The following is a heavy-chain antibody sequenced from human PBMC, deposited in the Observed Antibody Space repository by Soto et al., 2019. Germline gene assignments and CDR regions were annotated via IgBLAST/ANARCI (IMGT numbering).Heavy chain of an antibody. J-gene: IGHJ4*02. D-gene: IGHD3-3*01. CDR3: AKMGNYDFWSGLRYFDY. Sequence: GWSLRLSCASYIFTFIRYAMRWVRQAPGKGLEWVSGITGSGGSIYYADSVKGRFTISRDNSKNTLYLQMNSLRAGDTAVYYCAKMGNYDFWSGLRYFDYWGQGTLVTVSS. CDR2: ITGSGGSI. CDR1: IFTFIRYA. V-gene: IGHV3-23*01.